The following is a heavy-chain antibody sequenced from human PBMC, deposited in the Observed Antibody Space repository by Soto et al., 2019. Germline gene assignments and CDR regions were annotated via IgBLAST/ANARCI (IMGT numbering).Heavy chain of an antibody. CDR2: IKRDGSGG. D-gene: IGHD2-2*01. V-gene: IGHV3-7*05. CDR3: ARAVSPGSSSTLYLDAFDI. J-gene: IGHJ3*02. CDR1: GFSFSSYW. Sequence: EEQLVESGGGLVQPGGSLRLSCAASGFSFSSYWMTWVRQAPGKGLEWVANIKRDGSGGPYLDSVRGRFTVSRDNVRNSLYLQTDSLRAQDTALYYCARAVSPGSSSTLYLDAFDIWGQGTMVTVSS.